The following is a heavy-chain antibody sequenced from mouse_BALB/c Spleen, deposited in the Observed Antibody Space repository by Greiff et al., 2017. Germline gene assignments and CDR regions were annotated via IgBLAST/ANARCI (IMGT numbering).Heavy chain of an antibody. CDR2: IWGDGST. V-gene: IGHV2-6-7*01. J-gene: IGHJ4*01. CDR3: ARGDYGNYYAMDY. CDR1: GFSLTGYG. D-gene: IGHD2-1*01. Sequence: VKLQESGPGLVAPSQSLSITCTVSGFSLTGYGVNLVRQPPGKGLEWLGMIWGDGSTDYNSALKSRLSISKDNSKSQVFLKMNSLQTDDTARYYCARGDYGNYYAMDYWGQGTSVTVSS.